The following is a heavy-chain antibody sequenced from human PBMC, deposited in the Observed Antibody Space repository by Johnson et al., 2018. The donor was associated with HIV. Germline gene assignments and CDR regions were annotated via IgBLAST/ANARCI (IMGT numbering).Heavy chain of an antibody. J-gene: IGHJ3*02. CDR3: ARTPYGDYDDAFNI. D-gene: IGHD4-17*01. CDR2: INWNSASI. Sequence: VQLVESGGGLVQPGGSLRLSCAASGFTFSSYWMHWVRQAPGKGLVWVSRINWNSASIYYADSVKGRFLVSRDDSMNTLFLEMKSVRPEDTAVYYCARTPYGDYDDAFNIWGQGTMVTVSS. CDR1: GFTFSSYW. V-gene: IGHV3-74*01.